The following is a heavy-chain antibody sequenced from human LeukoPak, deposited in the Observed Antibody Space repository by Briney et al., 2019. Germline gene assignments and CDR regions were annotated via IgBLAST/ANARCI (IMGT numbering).Heavy chain of an antibody. D-gene: IGHD3-22*01. CDR2: IYYSGST. V-gene: IGHV4-31*03. Sequence: SETLSLTCTVSGDSISSGGYYWRWIRQHPGKGLEWIGYIYYSGSTYYNPSLKSRVTISVDTSKNQFSLKLSSVTAADTAVYYCATQRFDYYDSSGYYGKTEAYYFDYWGQGTLVTVSS. J-gene: IGHJ4*02. CDR3: ATQRFDYYDSSGYYGKTEAYYFDY. CDR1: GDSISSGGYY.